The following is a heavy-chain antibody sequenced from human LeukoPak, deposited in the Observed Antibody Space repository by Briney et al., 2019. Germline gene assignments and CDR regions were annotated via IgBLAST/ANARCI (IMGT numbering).Heavy chain of an antibody. CDR2: ISGSGSDT. J-gene: IGHJ5*02. V-gene: IGHV3-23*01. D-gene: IGHD3-10*02. Sequence: GGSLRLSCAASGFTFSHSAMSWVRQAPGKGLEWISTISGSGSDTNYADSVKGRFTISRANSKNTLYLQMNSLRAEDTAVYYCAKVMLGELLYWFDPWGQGTLVTVSS. CDR1: GFTFSHSA. CDR3: AKVMLGELLYWFDP.